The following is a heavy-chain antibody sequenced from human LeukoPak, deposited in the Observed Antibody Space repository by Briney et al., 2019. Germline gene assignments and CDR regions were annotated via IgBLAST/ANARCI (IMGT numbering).Heavy chain of an antibody. CDR3: ASPYSSRWYELCY. V-gene: IGHV3-21*01. D-gene: IGHD6-13*01. J-gene: IGHJ4*02. CDR1: GVTFSSYS. Sequence: GGSLRLSCAASGVTFSSYSMNWVRQAPGKGLEWVSSISSSSSYIYYADSVKGRFTISRDNAKNSLYLQMNSLRAEDTAVYYCASPYSSRWYELCYWGQGTLVTVSS. CDR2: ISSSSSYI.